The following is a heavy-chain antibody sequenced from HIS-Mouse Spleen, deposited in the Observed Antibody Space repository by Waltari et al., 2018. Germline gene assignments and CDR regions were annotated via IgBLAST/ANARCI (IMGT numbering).Heavy chain of an antibody. CDR2: ITPNSGGT. V-gene: IGHV1-2*02. D-gene: IGHD3-10*01. Sequence: QVQLVQSGAEVKKPGASVKVSCKASGYTFTGYYMHWVRQAPGQGLEWMGWITPNSGGTNYAQKLQGRVTMTRDTSISTAHMELSRLRSDDTAVYYCAGGALIGAAFDIWGQGTMVTVSS. J-gene: IGHJ3*02. CDR1: GYTFTGYY. CDR3: AGGALIGAAFDI.